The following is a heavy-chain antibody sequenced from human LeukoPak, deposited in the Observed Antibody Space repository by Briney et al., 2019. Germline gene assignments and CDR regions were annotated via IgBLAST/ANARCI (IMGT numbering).Heavy chain of an antibody. J-gene: IGHJ6*03. CDR1: GGSFSGYY. V-gene: IGHV4-59*01. CDR2: IYYSGST. CDR3: ARDSSEYSYGELSYYYYMDV. D-gene: IGHD5-18*01. Sequence: SETLSLTCAVYGGSFSGYYWSWIRQPPGKGLEWIGYIYYSGSTNYNPSLKSRVTISVDTSKNQFSLKLRSVTAADTAVYYCARDSSEYSYGELSYYYYMDVWGKGTTVTISS.